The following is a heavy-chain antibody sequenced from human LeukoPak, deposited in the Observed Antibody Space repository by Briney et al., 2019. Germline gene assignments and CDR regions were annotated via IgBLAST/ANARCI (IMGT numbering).Heavy chain of an antibody. D-gene: IGHD3-9*01. CDR3: ARPGTTGYYNY. V-gene: IGHV3-74*01. J-gene: IGHJ4*02. CDR2: ISDDGRST. CDR1: GLIFSSHW. Sequence: PGGSLRLSCTASGLIFSSHWMHWVRHAPGKGLAWVSHISDDGRSTNYADSVKGRFTISRDNAKNTLYLQMNGLRAEDTAVYYCARPGTTGYYNYWGQGTLVTVSS.